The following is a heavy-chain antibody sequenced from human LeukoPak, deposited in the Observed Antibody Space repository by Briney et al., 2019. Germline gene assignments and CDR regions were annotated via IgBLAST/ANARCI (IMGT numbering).Heavy chain of an antibody. Sequence: GASVKVSCKASGYTFTSYDINWVRQATGQGLEWIGWMNPNSGNTGYAQKFQGRVTMTRNTSISTAYMELSSLRSEDTAVYYCARGGYYDSSGYYLGAYWGQGTLVTVSS. J-gene: IGHJ4*02. V-gene: IGHV1-8*01. CDR3: ARGGYYDSSGYYLGAY. CDR1: GYTFTSYD. D-gene: IGHD3-22*01. CDR2: MNPNSGNT.